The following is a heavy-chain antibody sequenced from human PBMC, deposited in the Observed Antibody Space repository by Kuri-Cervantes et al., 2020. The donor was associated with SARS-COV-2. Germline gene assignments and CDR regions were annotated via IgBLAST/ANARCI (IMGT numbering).Heavy chain of an antibody. J-gene: IGHJ4*02. CDR3: AKDRGAYDFWSGYRIDY. CDR2: IIPILGIA. CDR1: GYTFTSYY. D-gene: IGHD3-3*01. Sequence: SVKVSCKASGYTFTSYYMHWVRQAPGQGLEWMGRIIPILGIANYAQKFQGRVTITADKSTSTAYMELSSLRTEDTALYYCAKDRGAYDFWSGYRIDYWGQGTLVTVSS. V-gene: IGHV1-69*04.